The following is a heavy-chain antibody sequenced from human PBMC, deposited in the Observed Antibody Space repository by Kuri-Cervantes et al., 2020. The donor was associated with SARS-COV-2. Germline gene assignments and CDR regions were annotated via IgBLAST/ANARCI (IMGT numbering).Heavy chain of an antibody. D-gene: IGHD3-10*01. J-gene: IGHJ4*02. V-gene: IGHV3-21*01. CDR1: GFTFSSYS. CDR2: ISSSSSYI. Sequence: GESLKISCAASGFTFSSYSMNWVRQAPGKGLEWVSSISSSSSYIYYADSVKGRFTISRDNAKNSLYLQMNSLRAEDTAVYYCAREVPGSGSYYTHFDYWGQGTLVTVSS. CDR3: AREVPGSGSYYTHFDY.